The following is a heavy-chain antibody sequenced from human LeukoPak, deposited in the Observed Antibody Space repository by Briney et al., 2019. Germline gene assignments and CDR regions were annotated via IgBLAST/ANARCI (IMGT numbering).Heavy chain of an antibody. Sequence: TTSETLSLTCTVSGSISGYYWSWIRQPPGKGLEWIGYIYTSGSTNYNPSLESRVTISVDTPKNQFSLDLSSVTAADTAVYYCARQKCTSTSCLTKNAFDIWGQGTMVTVSS. D-gene: IGHD2-2*01. V-gene: IGHV4-4*09. J-gene: IGHJ3*02. CDR2: IYTSGST. CDR3: ARQKCTSTSCLTKNAFDI. CDR1: GSISGYY.